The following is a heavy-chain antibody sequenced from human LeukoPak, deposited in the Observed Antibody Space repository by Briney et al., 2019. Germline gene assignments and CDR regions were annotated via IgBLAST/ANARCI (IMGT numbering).Heavy chain of an antibody. V-gene: IGHV3-53*01. CDR3: ARDRPCSGGSCSGL. Sequence: GGSLRLSCAASGFTFSSDEMNWVRQAPGKGPEWVSLIYSGGSTYYADSVKGRFTISRDNPKNTVYLQMNNLRAEDTAVYYCARDRPCSGGSCSGLWGQGTLVTVSS. D-gene: IGHD2-15*01. CDR2: IYSGGST. CDR1: GFTFSSDE. J-gene: IGHJ4*02.